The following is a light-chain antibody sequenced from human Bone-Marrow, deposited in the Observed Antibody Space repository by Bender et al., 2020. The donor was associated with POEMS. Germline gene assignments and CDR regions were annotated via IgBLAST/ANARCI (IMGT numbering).Light chain of an antibody. Sequence: QSALTQPPSASGTPGQRVTISCSGSSSNIGTNPVNWYRQLPGTAPKLLIYINNQRPSGVPDRFSGSKSGTSASLAISGLQSEDEADYYCAAWEDSLNGWVFGGGTKLTVL. V-gene: IGLV1-44*01. CDR3: AAWEDSLNGWV. J-gene: IGLJ3*02. CDR1: SSNIGTNP. CDR2: INN.